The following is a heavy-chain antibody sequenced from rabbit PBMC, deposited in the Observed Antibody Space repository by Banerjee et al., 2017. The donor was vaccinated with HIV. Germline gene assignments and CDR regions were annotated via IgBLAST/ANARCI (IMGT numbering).Heavy chain of an antibody. Sequence: QEQLVESGGGLVQPEGTLTLTCTVSGFSLSSYAMCWVRQAPGKGLEWIACISAGSSGSTYYASWAKGRFTISKTSSTTVTLQMTSLTAADTATYFCARGDGAYAGYDGLWGPGTLVTVS. CDR3: ARGDGAYAGYDGL. CDR2: ISAGSSGST. CDR1: GFSLSSYA. D-gene: IGHD7-1*01. V-gene: IGHV1S45*01. J-gene: IGHJ4*01.